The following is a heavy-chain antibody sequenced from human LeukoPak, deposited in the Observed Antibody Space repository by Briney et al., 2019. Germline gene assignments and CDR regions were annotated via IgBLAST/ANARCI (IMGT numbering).Heavy chain of an antibody. Sequence: GGSLRLSCAASGLTFSSYWMHWVRHAPGQGLVWVSRINSDGSSTSYADSVKGRFTISRDNAKNTLYLQMNSLRAEDTAVYYCARRSSGSPPYYFGYWGQGTLVTVSS. CDR2: INSDGSST. CDR1: GLTFSSYW. D-gene: IGHD1-26*01. J-gene: IGHJ4*02. CDR3: ARRSSGSPPYYFGY. V-gene: IGHV3-74*01.